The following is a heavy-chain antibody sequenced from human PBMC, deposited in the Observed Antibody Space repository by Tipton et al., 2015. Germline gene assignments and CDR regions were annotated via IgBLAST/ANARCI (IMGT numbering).Heavy chain of an antibody. V-gene: IGHV3-11*01. Sequence: SLRLSCAVSGFTFNNYAMSWVRQAPGKGLEWVSYISSTSTIYYADSVKGRFTISRDNAKNSLYLQMNSLRAEDTAVYYCARDYNPMIVVIPYYYYGLDVWGQGTTVTVSS. CDR3: ARDYNPMIVVIPYYYYGLDV. CDR2: ISSTSTI. J-gene: IGHJ6*02. CDR1: GFTFNNYA. D-gene: IGHD3-22*01.